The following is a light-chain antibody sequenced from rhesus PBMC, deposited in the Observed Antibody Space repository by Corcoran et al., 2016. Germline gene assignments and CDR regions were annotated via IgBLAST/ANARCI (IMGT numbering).Light chain of an antibody. CDR3: QQYYSTPYT. CDR1: QSLLFRSNSKNY. J-gene: IGKJ2*01. CDR2: WAS. V-gene: IGKV4-1*01. Sequence: DIVMTQSPASLAMSLGERVTINCKSSQSLLFRSNSKNYLAWYQQKPGQAPRPLFFWASTREAGGPAGVSGSGAGTDFTLAISGLQPEDVSMYYCQQYYSTPYTFGQGTKVEIK.